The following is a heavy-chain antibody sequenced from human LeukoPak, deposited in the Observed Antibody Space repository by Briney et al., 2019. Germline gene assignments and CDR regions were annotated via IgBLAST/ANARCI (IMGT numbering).Heavy chain of an antibody. CDR2: ISGSGGST. J-gene: IGHJ4*02. Sequence: GGSLRLSCAASGFTFSSYAMSWVRQAPGKGLEWVSAISGSGGSTYYADSVKGRFTISRDNSKNTLYLQMNSLRAEDTAVYYCATTIVVVPAASPFDYWGQGTLVTVSS. CDR1: GFTFSSYA. V-gene: IGHV3-23*01. D-gene: IGHD2-2*01. CDR3: ATTIVVVPAASPFDY.